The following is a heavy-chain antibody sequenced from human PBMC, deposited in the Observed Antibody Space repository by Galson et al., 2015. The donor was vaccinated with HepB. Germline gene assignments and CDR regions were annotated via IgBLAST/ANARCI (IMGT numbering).Heavy chain of an antibody. J-gene: IGHJ4*02. CDR1: GFTFSSYA. D-gene: IGHD6-19*01. CDR2: ISYDGSNK. CDR3: ARDAPMYSSGWYSLYFDY. Sequence: SLRLSCAASGFTFSSYAMHWVRQAPGKGLEWVAVISYDGSNKYYADSVKGRFTISRDNAKNTLYLQMNSLRAEDTAVYYCARDAPMYSSGWYSLYFDYWGQGTLVTVS. V-gene: IGHV3-30-3*01.